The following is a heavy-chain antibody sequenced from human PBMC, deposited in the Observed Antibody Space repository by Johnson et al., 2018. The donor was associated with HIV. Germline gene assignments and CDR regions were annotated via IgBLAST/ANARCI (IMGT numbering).Heavy chain of an antibody. D-gene: IGHD1-1*01. CDR1: GFRFSSYW. CDR3: ARATTPHDAFDI. Sequence: VQLVESGGGLVQPGGSLRLSCTASGFRFSSYWMSWVRQAPGKGLEWVANIKQDGSEKYYLDSVKGRFTISRDNSKNTLYLQMTSLRAEDTAVYYCARATTPHDAFDIWGQGTRVTVSS. CDR2: IKQDGSEK. J-gene: IGHJ3*02. V-gene: IGHV3-7*05.